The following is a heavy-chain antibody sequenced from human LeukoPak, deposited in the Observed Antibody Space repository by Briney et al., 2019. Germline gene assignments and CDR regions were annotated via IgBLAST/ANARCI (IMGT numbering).Heavy chain of an antibody. CDR3: ASGGRTGTTFDY. V-gene: IGHV3-21*01. CDR2: ISSSSSYI. CDR1: GFTFSSYS. D-gene: IGHD1-7*01. J-gene: IGHJ4*02. Sequence: PGGSLRLSCAASGFTFSSYSMNWVRQAPGKGLEWVSSISSSSSYIYYADSVKGRFTSSRDNAKNSLYLQMNSLRAEDTAVYYCASGGRTGTTFDYWGQGTLVTVSS.